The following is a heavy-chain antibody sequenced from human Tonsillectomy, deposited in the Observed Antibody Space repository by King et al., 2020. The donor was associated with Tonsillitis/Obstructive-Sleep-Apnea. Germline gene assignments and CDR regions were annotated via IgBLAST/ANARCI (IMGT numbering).Heavy chain of an antibody. V-gene: IGHV5-51*01. CDR1: GYSFTSYW. Sequence: VQLVQSGAEVKKPGESLKISCKGSGYSFTSYWIGWVRQMSGKGLEWMGIIYPGDSDTRYSPSFQGQVTISADKSISTAYLQWSSLKASDTAMYYCARLWSGDIVVVPAAIPKHFNYYMDVWGKGTTVTVSS. D-gene: IGHD2-2*02. CDR3: ARLWSGDIVVVPAAIPKHFNYYMDV. CDR2: IYPGDSDT. J-gene: IGHJ6*03.